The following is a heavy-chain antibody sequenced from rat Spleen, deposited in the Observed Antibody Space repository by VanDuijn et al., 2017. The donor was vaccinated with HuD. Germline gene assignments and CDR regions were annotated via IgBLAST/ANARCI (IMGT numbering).Heavy chain of an antibody. J-gene: IGHJ4*01. CDR1: GFTFSSFA. Sequence: EVQLVESGGGLVQPGRSLKLSCVASGFTFSSFAMAWVRQAPKKGLEWVATISYDGSNTFYRDSVQGRFTISRDNDKSTLHLRMDSLRSEDTATYYCTTLYYYSSYIYYVMDAWGQGASVTVSS. V-gene: IGHV5-29*01. CDR3: TTLYYYSSYIYYVMDA. D-gene: IGHD1-2*01. CDR2: ISYDGSNT.